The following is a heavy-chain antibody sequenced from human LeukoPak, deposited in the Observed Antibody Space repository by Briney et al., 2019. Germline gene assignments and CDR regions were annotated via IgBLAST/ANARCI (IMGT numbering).Heavy chain of an antibody. CDR1: GGSISSYY. D-gene: IGHD6-6*01. V-gene: IGHV4-59*01. J-gene: IGHJ4*02. CDR2: IYFSGST. CDR3: VVVEYSSSSGGY. Sequence: PSETLSLTCTVSGGSISSYYWSWIRQPPGKGLEWIGYIYFSGSTNYNPSLKSRVTISVDTSKNQFSLKLSSVTAADTAVYYCVVVEYSSSSGGYWGQGTLVTVSS.